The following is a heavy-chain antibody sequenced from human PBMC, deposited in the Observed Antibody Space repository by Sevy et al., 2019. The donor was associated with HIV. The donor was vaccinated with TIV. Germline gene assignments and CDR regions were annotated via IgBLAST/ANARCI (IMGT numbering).Heavy chain of an antibody. V-gene: IGHV3-30-3*01. CDR2: ISYVGSNK. D-gene: IGHD3-22*01. J-gene: IGHJ3*02. Sequence: GGSLRLSCAASGFTFSSYAMHWVRQAPGKGLEWVAVISYVGSNKYYADSVKGRFTISRDNSKNTLYLQMNSLRAEDTAVNYCARGDYYDSSGYFSAVDIWGQGTMVTVSS. CDR3: ARGDYYDSSGYFSAVDI. CDR1: GFTFSSYA.